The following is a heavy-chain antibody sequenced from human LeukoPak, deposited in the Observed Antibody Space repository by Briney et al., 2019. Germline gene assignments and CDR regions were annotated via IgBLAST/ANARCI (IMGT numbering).Heavy chain of an antibody. CDR3: ARWLELMRNFDW. D-gene: IGHD5-24*01. J-gene: IGHJ4*02. Sequence: GGSLRLSCAASGFSWSSYWINWVRQAPGKGLEWVANIKHDGSEKDYVDALKGRFTISRDNAKNSLYLQMNSLRAEDTAVYYCARWLELMRNFDWWGQGTLVTVSS. V-gene: IGHV3-7*01. CDR2: IKHDGSEK. CDR1: GFSWSSYW.